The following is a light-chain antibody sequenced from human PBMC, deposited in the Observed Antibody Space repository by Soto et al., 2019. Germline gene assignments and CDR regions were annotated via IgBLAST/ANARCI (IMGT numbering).Light chain of an antibody. CDR2: DVS. CDR3: SSYTSSSTKV. Sequence: QSALTQPASVSGSPGQSITISCTGTNSDVGGYNYVSWYQQHPGKAPKLMIYDVSNRPSGVSNRFSGSKSGNTASLTISGLQAEDEADYYCSSYTSSSTKVFGTGTKVTVL. V-gene: IGLV2-14*03. CDR1: NSDVGGYNY. J-gene: IGLJ1*01.